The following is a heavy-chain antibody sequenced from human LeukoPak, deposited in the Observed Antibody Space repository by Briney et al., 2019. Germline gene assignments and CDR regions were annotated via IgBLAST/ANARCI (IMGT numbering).Heavy chain of an antibody. CDR3: ARQGKANYYDSSGYYHFDY. J-gene: IGHJ4*02. Sequence: SETLSLTCTVSGGSISSSSYYWSWIRQPPGKGLEWIGYIYYSGSTNYNPSLKSRITISVDTSKNQFSLKLSSVTAADTAVYYCARQGKANYYDSSGYYHFDYWGQGTLVTVSS. CDR1: GGSISSSSYY. V-gene: IGHV4-61*05. CDR2: IYYSGST. D-gene: IGHD3-22*01.